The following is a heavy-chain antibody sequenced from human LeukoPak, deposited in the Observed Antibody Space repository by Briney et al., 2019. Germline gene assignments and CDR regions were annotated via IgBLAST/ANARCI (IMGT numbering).Heavy chain of an antibody. D-gene: IGHD2-15*01. CDR1: GCSISSYY. CDR2: IYTSGST. CDR3: ARGSEYCSGGSCFD. Sequence: ETLSLTCTVSGCSISSYYWSWIRPPAGQGLEWVGRIYTSGSTNYNPSLKSRVTMSVDTSKNQFSLKLSSVTAADTAVYYCARGSEYCSGGSCFDWGQGTLVTVSS. V-gene: IGHV4-4*07. J-gene: IGHJ4*02.